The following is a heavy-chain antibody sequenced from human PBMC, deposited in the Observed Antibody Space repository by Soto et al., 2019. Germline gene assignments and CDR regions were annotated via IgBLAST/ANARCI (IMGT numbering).Heavy chain of an antibody. CDR2: INPNSGGT. J-gene: IGHJ3*02. D-gene: IGHD3-22*01. Sequence: ASVKVSCMASGYTFTGYYMHWVLQAPGQGLEWMGWINPNSGGTNYAQKFQGWVTMTRDTSISTAYMELSRLRSDDTAVYYCAVKGFIYDSSGFDAFDIWGQGTMVTV. CDR1: GYTFTGYY. CDR3: AVKGFIYDSSGFDAFDI. V-gene: IGHV1-2*04.